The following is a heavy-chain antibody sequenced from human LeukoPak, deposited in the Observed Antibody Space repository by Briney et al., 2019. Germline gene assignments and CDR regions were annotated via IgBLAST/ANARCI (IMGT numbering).Heavy chain of an antibody. Sequence: SETLSLTCAVSGYSISSGYYWGWIRQPPGKGLEWIGSIYHSGSTYYNPSLKSRVTISVDTSKNQFSLNLSSVTAADTAVYYCARDSITGDFDYWGQGTLVTVSS. D-gene: IGHD1-20*01. CDR3: ARDSITGDFDY. CDR1: GYSISSGYY. CDR2: IYHSGST. J-gene: IGHJ4*02. V-gene: IGHV4-38-2*02.